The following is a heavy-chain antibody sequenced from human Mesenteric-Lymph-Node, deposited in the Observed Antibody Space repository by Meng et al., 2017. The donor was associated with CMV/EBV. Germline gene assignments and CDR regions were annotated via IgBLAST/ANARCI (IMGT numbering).Heavy chain of an antibody. CDR3: ARGGSSSSEYDP. V-gene: IGHV1-8*01. J-gene: IGHJ5*02. D-gene: IGHD6-6*01. Sequence: ASVKVSCKASGYTSTSYDINWVRQATGQGLEWMGWMNPNSGNTGYAQKFQGRVTITRNTSISTAYMELSSLRSEDTAVYYCARGGSSSSEYDPWGQGTLVTVSS. CDR1: GYTSTSYD. CDR2: MNPNSGNT.